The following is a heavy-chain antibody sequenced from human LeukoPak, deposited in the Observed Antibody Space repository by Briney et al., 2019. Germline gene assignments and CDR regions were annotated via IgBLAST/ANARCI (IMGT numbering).Heavy chain of an antibody. CDR1: GESLKHYY. CDR3: ARHADIMATGSNWFDP. J-gene: IGHJ5*02. V-gene: IGHV4-4*09. CDR2: IHTNGDD. D-gene: IGHD1-1*01. Sequence: SETLSLACNVSGESLKHYYWSWFRQTPGRGLQWIGYIHTNGDDNYEPALKRRVTMSIDTSMNSFSLRLHSVTAADTALYFCARHADIMATGSNWFDPWGQGILVTVSS.